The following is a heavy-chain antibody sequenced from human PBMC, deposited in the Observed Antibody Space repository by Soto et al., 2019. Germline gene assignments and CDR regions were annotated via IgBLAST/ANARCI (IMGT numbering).Heavy chain of an antibody. CDR2: ISSSSSTI. CDR1: GFTFSSYS. D-gene: IGHD6-13*01. V-gene: IGHV3-48*02. J-gene: IGHJ6*02. CDR3: ARDLQQLVPIYYYYYGMDV. Sequence: GGSLRLSCAASGFTFSSYSMNWVRQAPGKGLEWVSYISSSSSTIYYADSVKGRFTISRDNAKNSLYLQMNSLMDEDTAVYYCARDLQQLVPIYYYYYGMDVWGQGTTVTVSS.